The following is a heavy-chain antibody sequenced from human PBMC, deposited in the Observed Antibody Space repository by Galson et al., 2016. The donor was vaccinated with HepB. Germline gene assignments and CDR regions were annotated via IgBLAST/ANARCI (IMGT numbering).Heavy chain of an antibody. CDR1: GLTFSTYA. Sequence: SLRLSCAASGLTFSTYAMSWVRQAPGRGLEWVSTISGSSGKIFYADSVKARFTISRDNSKNTLYLQMSSLRAEDTAIYYCARAIPVIVVGRYYFDSWGQGTLVTVSS. V-gene: IGHV3-23*01. CDR2: ISGSSGKI. D-gene: IGHD2-21*01. J-gene: IGHJ4*02. CDR3: ARAIPVIVVGRYYFDS.